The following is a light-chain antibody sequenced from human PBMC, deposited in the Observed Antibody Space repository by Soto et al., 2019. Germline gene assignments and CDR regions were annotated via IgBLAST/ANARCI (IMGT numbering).Light chain of an antibody. CDR3: QKYNSAPLT. CDR1: RGISNY. V-gene: IGKV1-27*01. Sequence: DIQMTQSPSSLSASVGDRVTITCRASRGISNYLAWYQQKPGKVPKLLIYAASTLQSGVPSRFSGSGSGTDFTLTISSLQPEDVATYYCQKYNSAPLTFGQGTKVEIK. CDR2: AAS. J-gene: IGKJ1*01.